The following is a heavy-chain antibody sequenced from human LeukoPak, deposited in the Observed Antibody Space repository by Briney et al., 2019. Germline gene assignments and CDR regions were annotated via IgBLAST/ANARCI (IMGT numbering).Heavy chain of an antibody. CDR3: ARTRAYSSSWYDY. V-gene: IGHV4-34*01. J-gene: IGHJ4*02. CDR1: GGSFSGYY. CDR2: TNHSGST. Sequence: TSETLSLTCAVYGGSFSGYYWSWIRQPPGKGLEWIGETNHSGSTNYNPSLKSRVTISVDTSKNQFSLKLSSVTAADTAVYYCARTRAYSSSWYDYWGQGTLVTVSS. D-gene: IGHD6-13*01.